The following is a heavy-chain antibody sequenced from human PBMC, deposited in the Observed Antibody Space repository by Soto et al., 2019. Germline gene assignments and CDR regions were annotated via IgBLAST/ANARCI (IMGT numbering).Heavy chain of an antibody. CDR2: ISSSSSYI. J-gene: IGHJ6*02. D-gene: IGHD3-3*01. CDR3: ARDRITIFGTDGMDV. V-gene: IGHV3-21*04. Sequence: GGSLRLSCAATGFTLSSYSMNWVRQAPGKGLEWVSSISSSSSYIYYADSVKGRFTISRDNAKNSLYLQMNSLRAEDTAVYYCARDRITIFGTDGMDVWGQGTTVTVSS. CDR1: GFTLSSYS.